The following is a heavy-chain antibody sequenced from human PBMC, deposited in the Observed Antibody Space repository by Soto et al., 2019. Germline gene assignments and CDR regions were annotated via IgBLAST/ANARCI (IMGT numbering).Heavy chain of an antibody. J-gene: IGHJ6*02. V-gene: IGHV3-23*01. CDR2: ISGSGGST. Sequence: EVQLLESGGGLVQPGGSLRLSCAASGFTFSIYAMSWVRQAPGKGLEWVSTISGSGGSTYYADSVKGRFTISRDNSKNTLYLQMNSLRAEDTAIYYCAKGDYHGSGSYNGYGMDVWGQGTTVTVSS. CDR3: AKGDYHGSGSYNGYGMDV. D-gene: IGHD3-10*01. CDR1: GFTFSIYA.